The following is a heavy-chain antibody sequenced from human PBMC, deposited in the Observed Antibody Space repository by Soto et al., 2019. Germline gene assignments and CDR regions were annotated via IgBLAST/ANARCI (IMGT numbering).Heavy chain of an antibody. J-gene: IGHJ4*02. D-gene: IGHD3-22*01. Sequence: SSETLSLTCTVSGGSISFYYWSWIRQPPGKGLEWIGYIYYSGSTNYNPSLKSRVTISVDTSKNQFSLKLSSVTAADTAVYYCARVGIHSSGSPLFDYWGQGTLVIVSS. CDR3: ARVGIHSSGSPLFDY. V-gene: IGHV4-59*01. CDR1: GGSISFYY. CDR2: IYYSGST.